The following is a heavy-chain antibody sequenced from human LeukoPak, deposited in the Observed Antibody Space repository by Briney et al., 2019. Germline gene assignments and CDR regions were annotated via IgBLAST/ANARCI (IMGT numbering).Heavy chain of an antibody. D-gene: IGHD3-22*01. CDR3: ARYRRRGYYYDSSGSFFDY. J-gene: IGHJ4*02. CDR2: IYYSGST. CDR1: GGSISSYY. Sequence: SETLSLTCTVSGGSISSYYWSWIRQPPGKGLEWIGYIYYSGSTNYNPSLKSRVTISVDTSKNQFSLKLSSVTAADTAVYYCARYRRRGYYYDSSGSFFDYRGQGTLVTVSS. V-gene: IGHV4-59*01.